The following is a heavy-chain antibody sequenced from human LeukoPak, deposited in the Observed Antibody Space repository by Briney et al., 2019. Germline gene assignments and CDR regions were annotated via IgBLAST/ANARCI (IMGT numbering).Heavy chain of an antibody. CDR2: INHSGST. CDR1: GGSFSGYY. J-gene: IGHJ3*02. V-gene: IGHV4-34*01. D-gene: IGHD6-19*01. CDR3: ARWSYSSGWYVGAFDI. Sequence: PSETLSLTCAVYGGSFSGYYWSWIRQPPGKGLEWIGEINHSGSTNYNPSLKSRVTISVDTSKNQFSLKLSSVTAADTAVYYCARWSYSSGWYVGAFDIWGQGTMVTVSS.